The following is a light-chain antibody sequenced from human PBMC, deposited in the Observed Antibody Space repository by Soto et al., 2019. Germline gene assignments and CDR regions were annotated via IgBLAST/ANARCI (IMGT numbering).Light chain of an antibody. CDR3: HQFGSFPRT. Sequence: DIVLTQSPGTLSLSPGERATLSCRASHSVGISLFSYQHKSGQPPRLLIYSGSSSGTSIPERFSGSGAGTAFTLTISRLEPEDFSVESCHQFGSFPRTFGQGTQVVIK. V-gene: IGKV3-20*01. CDR1: HSVGIS. CDR2: SGS. J-gene: IGKJ1*01.